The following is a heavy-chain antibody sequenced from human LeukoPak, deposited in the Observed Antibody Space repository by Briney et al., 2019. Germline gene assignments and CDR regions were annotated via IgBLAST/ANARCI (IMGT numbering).Heavy chain of an antibody. J-gene: IGHJ3*02. V-gene: IGHV1-46*01. D-gene: IGHD6-19*01. CDR2: INPSGGST. Sequence: GASVKVSCKASGYTFTSYGISWVRQAPGQGLEWMGIINPSGGSTNYAQKFQGRVTMTRDTSTSTVHMELSSLRSEDTAMYYCARDTDTSGWSGAFDIWGQGTMVTVSS. CDR1: GYTFTSYG. CDR3: ARDTDTSGWSGAFDI.